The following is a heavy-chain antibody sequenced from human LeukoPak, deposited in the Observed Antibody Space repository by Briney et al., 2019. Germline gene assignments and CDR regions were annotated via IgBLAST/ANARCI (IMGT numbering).Heavy chain of an antibody. V-gene: IGHV3-30*02. CDR3: VKDWGVLPDYTADGFDI. D-gene: IGHD3-10*01. CDR1: RFIFSTYG. Sequence: TGGSLRLSCAASRFIFSTYGMHWVRQAPGKGLEWVAFIRPDGSNEYYAASVRGRFAISRDNSQNTLRLQMNSLRLEDTAVYYCVKDWGVLPDYTADGFDIWGPGTMVTVSS. J-gene: IGHJ3*02. CDR2: IRPDGSNE.